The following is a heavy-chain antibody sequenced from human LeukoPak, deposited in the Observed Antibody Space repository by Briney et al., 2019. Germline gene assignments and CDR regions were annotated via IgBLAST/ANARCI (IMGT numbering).Heavy chain of an antibody. CDR1: GGSISSGSYY. J-gene: IGHJ4*02. V-gene: IGHV4-61*02. D-gene: IGHD3-10*01. CDR2: IYTSGST. Sequence: PSQTLSLTCTVSGGSISSGSYYWRWIRQPAGKGLEWIGRIYTSGSTNYNPSLKSRVTISVDTSKNQFSLKLSSVTAADTAVYYCARDDTMVLVWGQGTLVTVSS. CDR3: ARDDTMVLV.